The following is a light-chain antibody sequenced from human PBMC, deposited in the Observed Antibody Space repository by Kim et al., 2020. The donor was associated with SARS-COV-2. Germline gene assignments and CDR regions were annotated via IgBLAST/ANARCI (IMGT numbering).Light chain of an antibody. CDR1: QSIGSY. V-gene: IGKV1-39*01. CDR3: QQTYSFPQIT. CDR2: AAS. Sequence: SVGDRVTISCRASQSIGSYVNWYQHKAGKAPKLLIYAASSLQSGVPSRFSGSGSETDFTLTISSLQPEDFATYSCQQTYSFPQITFGQGTRLEIK. J-gene: IGKJ5*01.